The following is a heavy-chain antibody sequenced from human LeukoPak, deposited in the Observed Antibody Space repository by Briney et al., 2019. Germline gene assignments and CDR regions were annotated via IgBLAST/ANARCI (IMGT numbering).Heavy chain of an antibody. CDR2: IQNDGSNK. Sequence: GGSLRLSCAASGFIFNNYGIHWIRQTPVKGLEWVAFIQNDGSNKYYADSVKGRFTISRDNSKNTLYLQMNSLRAEDTAVYYCAKEAGYDSSGYYYSYYFDYWGQGTLVTVSS. J-gene: IGHJ4*02. CDR3: AKEAGYDSSGYYYSYYFDY. D-gene: IGHD3-22*01. CDR1: GFIFNNYG. V-gene: IGHV3-30*02.